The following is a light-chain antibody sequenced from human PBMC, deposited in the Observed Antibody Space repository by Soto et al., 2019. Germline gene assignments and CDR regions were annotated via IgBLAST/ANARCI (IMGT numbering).Light chain of an antibody. Sequence: ILMTQSPAPLSVSPGERATLSCRASQSVDSYLSWYQQKPGQPPSLFIYTVSTRATAVPARFTASGSGTEFTLTISRLQYEDFAVYYCQQYNTWTRTFCQGTKVDIK. CDR1: QSVDSY. J-gene: IGKJ1*01. CDR2: TVS. V-gene: IGKV3-15*01. CDR3: QQYNTWTRT.